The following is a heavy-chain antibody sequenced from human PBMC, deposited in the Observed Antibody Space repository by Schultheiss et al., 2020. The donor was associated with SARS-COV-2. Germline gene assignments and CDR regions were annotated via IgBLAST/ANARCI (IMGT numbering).Heavy chain of an antibody. V-gene: IGHV1-18*01. J-gene: IGHJ6*02. CDR1: GYTFTSYA. CDR3: ASPRISPYGDYVSIYYYGMDV. D-gene: IGHD4-17*01. Sequence: ASVKVSCKASGYTFTSYAMHWVRQAPGQRLEWMGWISAYNGNTNYAQKLQGRVTMTTDTSTSTAYMELRSLRSDDTAVYYCASPRISPYGDYVSIYYYGMDVWGQGTTVTVSS. CDR2: ISAYNGNT.